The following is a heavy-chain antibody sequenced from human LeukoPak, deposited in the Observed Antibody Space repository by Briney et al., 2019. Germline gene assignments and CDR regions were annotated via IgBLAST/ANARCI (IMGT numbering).Heavy chain of an antibody. Sequence: GGSLRLSCAASGFTFSDYYMSWIRQAPGKGLEWVSYISSSGSTIYYADSVKGRLTISRDNAKNSLYLQMNSLRAEDTAVYYCARAPTPDYYYYMDVWGKGTTVTVSS. J-gene: IGHJ6*03. CDR2: ISSSGSTI. V-gene: IGHV3-11*04. CDR3: ARAPTPDYYYYMDV. CDR1: GFTFSDYY.